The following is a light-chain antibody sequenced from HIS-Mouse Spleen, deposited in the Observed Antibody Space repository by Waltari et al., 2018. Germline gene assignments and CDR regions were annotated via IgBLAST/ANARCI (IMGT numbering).Light chain of an antibody. CDR3: AAWDDSLNAWV. CDR1: SSNIGSNT. Sequence: QSVLTQPPSASGTPGQRVTISCSGSSSNIGSNTVNWYQQPPGTAPKLLIYSKNQRPSGVPDRFSGSKSGTSASLAISGLQSEDEADYYCAAWDDSLNAWVFGGGTKLTVL. V-gene: IGLV1-44*01. CDR2: SKN. J-gene: IGLJ3*02.